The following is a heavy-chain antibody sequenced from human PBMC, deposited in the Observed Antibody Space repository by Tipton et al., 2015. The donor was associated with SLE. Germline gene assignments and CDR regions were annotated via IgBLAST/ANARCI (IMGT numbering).Heavy chain of an antibody. CDR3: AIGSLLLWFGELPDY. D-gene: IGHD3-10*01. CDR2: ISAYNGNT. V-gene: IGHV1-18*01. CDR1: GYTFTSYG. J-gene: IGHJ4*02. Sequence: QSGAEVKKPGASVKVSCKAPGYTFTSYGISWVRQAPGQGLEWMGWISAYNGNTNYAQKLQGRVTMTTDTSTSTAYMELRSLRSDDTAVYYCAIGSLLLWFGELPDYWGQGTLVTVSS.